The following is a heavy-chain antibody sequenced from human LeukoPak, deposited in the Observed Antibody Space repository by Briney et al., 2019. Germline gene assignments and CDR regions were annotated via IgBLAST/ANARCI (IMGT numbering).Heavy chain of an antibody. J-gene: IGHJ6*02. Sequence: SETLSLTCTVSGGSINSGGYYWSWIRQHPGKGLEWIGYIYYSGSTYYNPSLKSRVTISVDTSKNQFSLKLSSVTAADTAVYYCARVDEGGYYYYGMDVWGQGTTVTVSS. V-gene: IGHV4-31*03. CDR3: ARVDEGGYYYYGMDV. CDR2: IYYSGST. CDR1: GGSINSGGYY. D-gene: IGHD3-16*01.